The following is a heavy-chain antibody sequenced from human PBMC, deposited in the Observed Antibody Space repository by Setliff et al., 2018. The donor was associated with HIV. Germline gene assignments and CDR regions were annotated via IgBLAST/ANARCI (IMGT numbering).Heavy chain of an antibody. V-gene: IGHV4-34*01. CDR2: INHSGST. Sequence: SETLSLTCAVYGGSFSGYYWSWIRQPPGKGLEWIGEINHSGSTNYNPSLKSRVTILVDTSKNQFSLKLSSVTAADTAVYYCAKGAGFYGDYTFDHWGQGRQVTVSS. J-gene: IGHJ4*02. CDR1: GGSFSGYY. CDR3: AKGAGFYGDYTFDH. D-gene: IGHD4-17*01.